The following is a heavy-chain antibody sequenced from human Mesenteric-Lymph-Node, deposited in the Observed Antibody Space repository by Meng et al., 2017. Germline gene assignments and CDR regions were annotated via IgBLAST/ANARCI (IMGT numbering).Heavy chain of an antibody. J-gene: IGHJ4*02. D-gene: IGHD7-27*01. CDR1: GFTFSSSW. Sequence: VQRVGAGGGVVQPGTSLRLSCAASGFTFSSSWMHWVRQAPGKGLVWVSRINEDGSTTSYADSVKGRFTISRDNAKNTLYLEMNSLRAEDTAVYYCAGNWGSDYWGQGTLVTVSS. V-gene: IGHV3-74*01. CDR3: AGNWGSDY. CDR2: INEDGSTT.